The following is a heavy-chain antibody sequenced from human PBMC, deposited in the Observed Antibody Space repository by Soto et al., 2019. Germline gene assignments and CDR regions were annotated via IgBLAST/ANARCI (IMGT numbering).Heavy chain of an antibody. CDR2: ITRDGYNK. V-gene: IGHV3-30*04. J-gene: IGHJ4*02. CDR3: TKSSGGSSSVGMDY. CDR1: GFIFKNYA. D-gene: IGHD6-6*01. Sequence: GGSLRLSCAVSGFIFKNYALNWVRQAPGKGLEWVASITRDGYNKYYADSVKGRFTISRDNSKNTLSLQMTALRVEDSSVYYCTKSSGGSSSVGMDYWGPGTLVTVSS.